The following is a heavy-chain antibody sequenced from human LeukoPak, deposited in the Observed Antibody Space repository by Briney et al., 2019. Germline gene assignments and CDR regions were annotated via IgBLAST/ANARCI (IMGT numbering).Heavy chain of an antibody. Sequence: GGSLRLSCAASGFTFSSYAMSWVRQSPGKGLEWVSTISGSGTNTYYPDSVKGRFTISRDNSKNTLYLQMNSLRAEDTAVYFCAKAGVAGTSRYFDCWGQGTLVTVSS. CDR2: ISGSGTNT. J-gene: IGHJ4*02. V-gene: IGHV3-23*01. D-gene: IGHD6-19*01. CDR3: AKAGVAGTSRYFDC. CDR1: GFTFSSYA.